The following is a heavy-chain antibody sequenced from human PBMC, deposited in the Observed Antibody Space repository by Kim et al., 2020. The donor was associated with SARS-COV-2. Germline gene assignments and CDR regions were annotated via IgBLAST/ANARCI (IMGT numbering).Heavy chain of an antibody. J-gene: IGHJ4*02. CDR2: ISYDGSNK. CDR3: ARGQYYYDSSGYPD. V-gene: IGHV3-30-3*01. Sequence: GGSLRLSCAASGFTFSSYAMHWVRQAPGKGLEWVAVISYDGSNKYYADSVKGRFIISRDNSKNTLYLQMNSLRAEDTAVYYCARGQYYYDSSGYPDWGQGTLVTVSS. CDR1: GFTFSSYA. D-gene: IGHD3-22*01.